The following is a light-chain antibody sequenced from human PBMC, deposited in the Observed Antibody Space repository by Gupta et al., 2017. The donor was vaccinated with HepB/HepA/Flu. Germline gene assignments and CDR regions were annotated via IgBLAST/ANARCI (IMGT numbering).Light chain of an antibody. CDR1: GFD. CDR2: GND. J-gene: IGLJ2*01. V-gene: IGLV1-40*01. CDR3: QSYDTSLSGL. Sequence: QSLLTQPPSVSGAPGQRVPISCTGSGFDVHWYQQVLGMAPKLLIYGNDKRPSGVPDRFSGFKSGTSASLAITGLQVEDEADYYCQSYDTSLSGLFGGGTKLTVL.